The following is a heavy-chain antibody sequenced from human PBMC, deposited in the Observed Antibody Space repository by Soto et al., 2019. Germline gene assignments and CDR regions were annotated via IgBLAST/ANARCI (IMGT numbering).Heavy chain of an antibody. D-gene: IGHD5-18*01. V-gene: IGHV3-23*01. CDR2: IRGDDANT. Sequence: GGSVRLSCAASGFTFSSSAMTWVRQAPGKGLEWVSTIRGDDANTYYADSVKGRFTISRDNSKITLYLQMNSLRAEDTAVYYCAKNIYNYGSRFDFWGQGTLVTVSS. CDR3: AKNIYNYGSRFDF. J-gene: IGHJ4*02. CDR1: GFTFSSSA.